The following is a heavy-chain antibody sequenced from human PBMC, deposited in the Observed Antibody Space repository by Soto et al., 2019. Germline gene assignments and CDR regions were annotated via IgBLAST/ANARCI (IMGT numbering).Heavy chain of an antibody. CDR1: GGTFSSYS. D-gene: IGHD4-17*01. CDR2: ITPILGIA. V-gene: IGHV1-69*08. J-gene: IGHJ4*02. Sequence: QVQLVQSGAEVKKPGSSVKVSCKASGGTFSSYSINWVRQAPGQGLEWMGRITPILGIANYAQKFQGRVMITADKSTSTAYMELSSLRSEDTAVYYCAREPYGDYSGYWGQGTLVTVSS. CDR3: AREPYGDYSGY.